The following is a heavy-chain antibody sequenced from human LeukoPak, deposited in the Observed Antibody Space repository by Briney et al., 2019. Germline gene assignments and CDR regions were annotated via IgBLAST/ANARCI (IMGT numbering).Heavy chain of an antibody. Sequence: VESLKISCKGSGYTFSSYWIGWVRQMPGKGLEWMGIIYPGDSDTRYSPSLQGQVTISVDTSIGTAYLQWSSLKASDTAIYYCARQNDFRLDYWGQGTLVTVSS. CDR3: ARQNDFRLDY. D-gene: IGHD3-3*01. J-gene: IGHJ4*02. V-gene: IGHV5-51*01. CDR2: IYPGDSDT. CDR1: GYTFSSYW.